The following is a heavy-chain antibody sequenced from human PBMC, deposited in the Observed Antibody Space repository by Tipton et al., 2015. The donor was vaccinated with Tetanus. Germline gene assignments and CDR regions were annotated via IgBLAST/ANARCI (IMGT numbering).Heavy chain of an antibody. Sequence: QLVQSGAEVKKPGASVKVSCKASGYTFTGYYIYWVRQAPGQGLEWMGWIDPNSGGTVYAQKFQGRVTMTRDTSISTAYMELRSLRSDDTAVYYCARDRGDYIYYGMDVWGPGATVAVS. J-gene: IGHJ6*02. D-gene: IGHD3-22*01. CDR3: ARDRGDYIYYGMDV. CDR2: IDPNSGGT. CDR1: GYTFTGYY. V-gene: IGHV1-2*02.